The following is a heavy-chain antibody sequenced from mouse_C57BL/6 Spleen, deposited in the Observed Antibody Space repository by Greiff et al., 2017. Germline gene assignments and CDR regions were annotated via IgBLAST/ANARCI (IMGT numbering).Heavy chain of an antibody. CDR3: ARSKGYPSFDY. Sequence: QVQLKQSGPELVKPGASVKISCKASGYAFSSSWMNWVKQRPGKGLEWIGRIYPGDGDTNYNGKFKGKATLTADKSSSTAYMQLSSLTSEDSAVYFCARSKGYPSFDYWGQGTTLTVSS. D-gene: IGHD2-2*01. CDR1: GYAFSSSW. V-gene: IGHV1-82*01. J-gene: IGHJ2*01. CDR2: IYPGDGDT.